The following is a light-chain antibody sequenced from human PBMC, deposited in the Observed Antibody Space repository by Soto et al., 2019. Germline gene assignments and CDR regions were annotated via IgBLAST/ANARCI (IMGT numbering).Light chain of an antibody. CDR2: EIN. CDR1: SSDVGDFHF. CDR3: CSHTKLNTRL. V-gene: IGLV2-14*01. J-gene: IGLJ1*01. Sequence: QSVLTQPASVSGSPGQSITISCTGTSSDVGDFHFVSWYQQHPGKAPKLLMYEINNRPSGISHRFSGSKSANTASLTISGLQAEDEADYYCCSHTKLNTRLFGPGTKLTVL.